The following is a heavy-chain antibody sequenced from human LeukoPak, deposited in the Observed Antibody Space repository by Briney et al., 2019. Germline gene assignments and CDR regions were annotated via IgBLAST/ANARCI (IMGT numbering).Heavy chain of an antibody. CDR2: IYHSGST. V-gene: IGHV4-38-2*01. J-gene: IGHJ4*02. Sequence: PSETLSLTCAVSGYSISSGYYWGWIRQPPGKGLEWIGSIYHSGSTYYSPSLKSRVTISVDTSKNQFSLKLSSVTAADTAVYYCAKIAAAMTPPFDYWGQGTLVTVSS. CDR1: GYSISSGYY. D-gene: IGHD6-13*01. CDR3: AKIAAAMTPPFDY.